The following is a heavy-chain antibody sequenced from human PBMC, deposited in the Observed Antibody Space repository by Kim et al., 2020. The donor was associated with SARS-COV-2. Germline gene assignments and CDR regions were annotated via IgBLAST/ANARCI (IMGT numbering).Heavy chain of an antibody. CDR1: GASISSSSC. Sequence: SETLSLTCVASGASISSSSCWSWVRQPPGKGLEWIGEVDHSGTTSYNVSLKNRVSILVDKSKNQFSLRLTSVSAADTAVYYCARGVSSAWTLRAWFDPWGQGTLVTVS. V-gene: IGHV4-4*02. D-gene: IGHD3-22*01. CDR2: VDHSGTT. J-gene: IGHJ5*02. CDR3: ARGVSSAWTLRAWFDP.